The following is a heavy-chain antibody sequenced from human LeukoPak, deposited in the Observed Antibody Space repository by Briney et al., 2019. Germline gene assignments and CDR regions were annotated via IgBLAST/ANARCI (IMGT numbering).Heavy chain of an antibody. D-gene: IGHD3-22*01. J-gene: IGHJ4*02. Sequence: GGSLRLSCAASGFTFSSYAMSWVREAPGKGLECVSAISGGGGSTFYADSVKGRFTISRDNSKNTLYLQMNSPRAEDTAVYYCAKGDDSSVYLSRSSSLGFDYGGQGTLVTVSS. CDR3: AKGDDSSVYLSRSSSLGFDY. CDR1: GFTFSSYA. V-gene: IGHV3-23*01. CDR2: ISGGGGST.